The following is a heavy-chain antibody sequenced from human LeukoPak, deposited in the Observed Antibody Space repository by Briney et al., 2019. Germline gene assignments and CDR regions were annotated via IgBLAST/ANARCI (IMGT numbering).Heavy chain of an antibody. J-gene: IGHJ6*03. D-gene: IGHD6-19*01. CDR3: AREGTSSGWYGNYYYYMDV. CDR1: GGTFSSYA. Sequence: SVKVSCKASGGTFSSYAISWVRQAPGQGLEWMGGIIPIFGTANYAQKFQGRVTITSDEATSTAYMELSSLRSEDTAVYYCAREGTSSGWYGNYYYYMDVWGKGTTVTVSS. V-gene: IGHV1-69*13. CDR2: IIPIFGTA.